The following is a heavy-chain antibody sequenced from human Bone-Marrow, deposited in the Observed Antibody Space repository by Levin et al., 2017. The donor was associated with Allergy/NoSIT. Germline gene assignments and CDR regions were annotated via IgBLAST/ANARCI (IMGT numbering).Heavy chain of an antibody. V-gene: IGHV3-23*01. J-gene: IGHJ4*02. CDR1: GFTFSKIA. CDR3: VKFDDFWGDDLAV. CDR2: ISGAGGAT. Sequence: GESLKISCAASGFTFSKIAMGWVRQAPGKGLQWVSAISGAGGATYFADSVKGRFSISRDNSKNIVSLQMNSLRVDDTGVYYCVKFDDFWGDDLAVWGQGNLVTVSS. D-gene: IGHD3-3*01.